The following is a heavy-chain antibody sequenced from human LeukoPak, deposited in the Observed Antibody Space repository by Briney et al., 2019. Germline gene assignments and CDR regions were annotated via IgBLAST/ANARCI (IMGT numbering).Heavy chain of an antibody. J-gene: IGHJ4*02. V-gene: IGHV4-39*01. CDR1: GGSISSSSYY. Sequence: SETLSLTCTVSGGSISSSSYYWGWIRQPPGKGLEWIGSIYYSGSTYYNPSLKSRVTISVDTSKNQFSLKLSSVTAADTAVYYCARHGNYDSSGYQYYFDYWGQGTLVTVSS. CDR3: ARHGNYDSSGYQYYFDY. D-gene: IGHD3-22*01. CDR2: IYYSGST.